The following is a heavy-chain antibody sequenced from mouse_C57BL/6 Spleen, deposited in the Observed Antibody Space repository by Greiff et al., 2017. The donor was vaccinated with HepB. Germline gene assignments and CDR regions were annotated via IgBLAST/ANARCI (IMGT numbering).Heavy chain of an antibody. J-gene: IGHJ1*03. V-gene: IGHV1-42*01. CDR2: INPSTGGT. CDR3: ASYDYGWYFDV. Sequence: EVQLQQSGPELVKPGASVKISCKASGYSFTGYYMNWVKQSPEKSLEWIGEINPSTGGTTYNQKFKAKATLTVDKSSSTAYMQLKSLTSEDSAVYYCASYDYGWYFDVWGTETTVTVSS. CDR1: GYSFTGYY. D-gene: IGHD2-4*01.